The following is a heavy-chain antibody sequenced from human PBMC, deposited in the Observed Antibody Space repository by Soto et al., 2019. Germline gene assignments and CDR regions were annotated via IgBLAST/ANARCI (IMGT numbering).Heavy chain of an antibody. CDR3: ARVPRYYYGSGSQGAA. Sequence: VQLQESGPGLVKPAQTLSLTCTVSGGSINSGDHYCSWFRQPPGKSLEWIGYIYYSGSTYYNPSIKSRVTISVETSTKQFSLKLSSVTAADTAVYYCARVPRYYYGSGSQGAAWGQGTTVTVSS. CDR2: IYYSGST. V-gene: IGHV4-30-4*01. CDR1: GGSINSGDHY. D-gene: IGHD3-10*01. J-gene: IGHJ6*02.